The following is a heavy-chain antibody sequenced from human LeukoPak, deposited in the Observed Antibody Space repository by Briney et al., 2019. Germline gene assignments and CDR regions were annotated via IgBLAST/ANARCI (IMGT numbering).Heavy chain of an antibody. J-gene: IGHJ6*03. CDR1: GGTFSSYA. CDR3: ARARPSSSSGWYRYYYYYYMDV. CDR2: IIPIFGTA. D-gene: IGHD6-19*01. Sequence: GASVKVSCKASGGTFSSYAISWVRLAPGQGLEWMGGIIPIFGTANYAQKFQGRVTITTDESTSTAYMELSSLRSEDTAVYYCARARPSSSSGWYRYYYYYYMDVWGKGTTVTVSS. V-gene: IGHV1-69*05.